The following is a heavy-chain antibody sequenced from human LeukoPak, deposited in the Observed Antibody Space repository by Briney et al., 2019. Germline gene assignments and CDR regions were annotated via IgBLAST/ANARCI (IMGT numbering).Heavy chain of an antibody. CDR2: IYYSGST. CDR1: GASISSYY. J-gene: IGHJ4*02. V-gene: IGHV4-59*01. D-gene: IGHD3-10*01. Sequence: SETLSLTCTVSGASISSYYWSWIRQPPGKGLEWIGYIYYSGSTNYNPSLKSRVTISVDTSKNQFSLKLSSVTAADTAVYYCARVRLGPRRLGFGELFPSYFDYWGQGTLVTVSS. CDR3: ARVRLGPRRLGFGELFPSYFDY.